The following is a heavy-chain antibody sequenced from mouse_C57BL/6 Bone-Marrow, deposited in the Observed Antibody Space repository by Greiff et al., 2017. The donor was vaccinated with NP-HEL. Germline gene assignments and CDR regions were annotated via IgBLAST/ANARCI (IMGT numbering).Heavy chain of an antibody. CDR3: ARDYYGSSYGLAY. D-gene: IGHD1-1*01. V-gene: IGHV1-55*01. CDR1: GYTFTSYW. CDR2: IYPGSGST. J-gene: IGHJ3*01. Sequence: QVQLKQPGAELVKPGASVKMSCKASGYTFTSYWITWVKQRPGQGLEWIGDIYPGSGSTNYNEKFKSKATLTVDTSSSTDYMQLSSLTSEDSAVYYCARDYYGSSYGLAYWGQGTLVTVSA.